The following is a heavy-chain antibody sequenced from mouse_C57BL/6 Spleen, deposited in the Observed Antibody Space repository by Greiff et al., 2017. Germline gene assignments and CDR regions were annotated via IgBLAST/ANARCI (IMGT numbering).Heavy chain of an antibody. Sequence: QVQLQQPGAELVMPGASVKLSCKASGYTFTSYWMHWVKQRPGQGLEWIGEIDPSDSYTNYNQKFKGKSTLTVDKSSSTAYMQLSSLTSEDSAVYYCARRRNYYAVDYWGQGTSVTVSS. CDR3: ARRRNYYAVDY. CDR2: IDPSDSYT. V-gene: IGHV1-69*01. CDR1: GYTFTSYW. J-gene: IGHJ4*01.